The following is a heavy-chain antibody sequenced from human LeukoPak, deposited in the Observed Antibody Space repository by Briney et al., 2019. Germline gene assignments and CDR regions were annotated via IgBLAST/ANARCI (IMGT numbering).Heavy chain of an antibody. CDR3: AREGSGSFFWSAFDI. V-gene: IGHV3-53*01. J-gene: IGHJ3*02. CDR2: IYSGGST. D-gene: IGHD3-3*01. Sequence: PGGSLRLSCAASGFTVSSNYMSWVRQAPGKGLEWVSVIYSGGSTYYADSVKGRFTISRDNSKNTLYLQMNSLRAEDTAVYYCAREGSGSFFWSAFDIWGQRTMVTVSS. CDR1: GFTVSSNY.